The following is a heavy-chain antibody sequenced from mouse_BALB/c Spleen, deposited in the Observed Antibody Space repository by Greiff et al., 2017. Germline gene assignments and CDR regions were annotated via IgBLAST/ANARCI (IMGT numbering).Heavy chain of an antibody. V-gene: IGHV5-6-5*01. Sequence: EVKLVESGGGLVKPGGSLKLSCAASGFTFSSYAMSWVRQTPEKRLEWVASISSGGSTYYPDSVKGRFTISRDNARNILYLQMSSLRSEDTAMYYCARGPSGVRWFAYWGQGTLVTVSA. CDR3: ARGPSGVRWFAY. CDR2: ISSGGST. J-gene: IGHJ3*01. CDR1: GFTFSSYA. D-gene: IGHD5-1*01.